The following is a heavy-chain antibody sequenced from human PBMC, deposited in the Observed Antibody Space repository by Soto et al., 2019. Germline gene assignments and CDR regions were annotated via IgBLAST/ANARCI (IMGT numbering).Heavy chain of an antibody. CDR3: ARDHKWDGMDV. D-gene: IGHD1-26*01. Sequence: QVQLQESGPGLVKPSQTLSLTCSVSGGSFSSDSFIWRWVRQFPGKGLEWIGYINYSGTTYYNPSLRSRITMSVETSKNQFSLNLSSVTAADTAVYYCARDHKWDGMDVWGQGTTVTVSS. CDR1: GGSFSSDSFI. V-gene: IGHV4-31*03. CDR2: INYSGTT. J-gene: IGHJ6*02.